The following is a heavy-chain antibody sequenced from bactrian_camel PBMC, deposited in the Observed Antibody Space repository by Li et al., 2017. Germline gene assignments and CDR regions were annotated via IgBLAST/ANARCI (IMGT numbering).Heavy chain of an antibody. CDR2: INSSGDTT. D-gene: IGHD5*01. V-gene: IGHV3S40*01. Sequence: DVQLVESGGGLVQPGGSLRLSCAASGFTFSVSDMTWVRQAPGKGFEWVSRINSSGDTTHYADSVEGRFTISRDNAKNTLYLQLNSLKPEDTAVYYCAAGRNAGLGRGLGTQVTVSS. J-gene: IGHJ4*01. CDR1: GFTFSVSD.